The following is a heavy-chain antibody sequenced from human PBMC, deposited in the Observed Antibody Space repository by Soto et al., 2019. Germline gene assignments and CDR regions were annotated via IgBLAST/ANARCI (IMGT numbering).Heavy chain of an antibody. Sequence: SETLSLTCTVSGGSVSSGSYYWSWIRQPPGKGLEWIGYIYYSGSTNYNPSLKSRVTISVDTSKNQFSLKMSSVTAADTAVYYCARDLGDYYYYGMDVWGQGTTVTVSS. V-gene: IGHV4-61*01. CDR1: GGSVSSGSYY. J-gene: IGHJ6*02. CDR2: IYYSGST. CDR3: ARDLGDYYYYGMDV.